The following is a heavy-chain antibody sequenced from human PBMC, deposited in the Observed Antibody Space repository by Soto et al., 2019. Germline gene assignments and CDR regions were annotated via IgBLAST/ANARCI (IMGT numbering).Heavy chain of an antibody. Sequence: ASVKVSCKASGYTFTSYYMHWVRQAPGRGLEWMGIINPSGGSTRYAQKFQGRVTMTRDTSTSTVYMELSSLRSEDTAVYYCARGLIYDSSGYYFDYWGKGTLVTVSS. J-gene: IGHJ4*02. CDR2: INPSGGST. CDR3: ARGLIYDSSGYYFDY. CDR1: GYTFTSYY. V-gene: IGHV1-46*01. D-gene: IGHD3-22*01.